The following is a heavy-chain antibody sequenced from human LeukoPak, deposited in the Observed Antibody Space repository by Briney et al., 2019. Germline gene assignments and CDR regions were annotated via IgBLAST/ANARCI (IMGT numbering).Heavy chain of an antibody. CDR2: IYYSGKT. Sequence: PSQTLSLTCTVSGGSISSGGYYWSWIRQHPGKGLEWIGYIYYSGKTYYNPSLKSRVTISVDTSKNQFSLNLSSVTAADTAVYYCARGVRSTAEYYYYYYMDVWGKGTTVTASS. D-gene: IGHD3-3*01. V-gene: IGHV4-31*03. J-gene: IGHJ6*03. CDR3: ARGVRSTAEYYYYYYMDV. CDR1: GGSISSGGYY.